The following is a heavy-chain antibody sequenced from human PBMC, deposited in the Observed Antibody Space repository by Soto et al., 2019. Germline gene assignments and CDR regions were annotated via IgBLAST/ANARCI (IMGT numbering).Heavy chain of an antibody. D-gene: IGHD3-3*01. CDR2: ISSSGSTI. CDR3: ARDLYDFWSGYRYGYYYYGMDV. V-gene: IGHV3-11*01. J-gene: IGHJ6*02. CDR1: GFTFSDYY. Sequence: QVQLVESGGDLVKPGGSLRLSCAASGFTFSDYYMSWIRQAPGKGLEWVSYISSSGSTIYYADSVKGRFTISRDNAKNSLYPQMNSLRAEDTAVYYCARDLYDFWSGYRYGYYYYGMDVWGQGTTVTVSS.